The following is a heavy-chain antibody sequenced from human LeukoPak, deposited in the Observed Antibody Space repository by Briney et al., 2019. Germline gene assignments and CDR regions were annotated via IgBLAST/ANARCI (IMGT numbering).Heavy chain of an antibody. CDR2: IKQDGSEK. J-gene: IGHJ4*02. Sequence: GGSLRLSCAASGFTFSDYYMSWVRQAPGKGLEWVANIKQDGSEKYYVDSVKGRFTISRDNAKNSLYLQMNSLRAEDTAVYYCARDQRYCSSSSCPWEPFDYWGQGTLVTVSS. CDR1: GFTFSDYY. V-gene: IGHV3-7*05. CDR3: ARDQRYCSSSSCPWEPFDY. D-gene: IGHD2-2*01.